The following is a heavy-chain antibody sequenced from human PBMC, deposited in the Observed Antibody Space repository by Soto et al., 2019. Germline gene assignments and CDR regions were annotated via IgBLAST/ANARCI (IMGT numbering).Heavy chain of an antibody. Sequence: SLKVSCKASGYTFTGYYMHWVRQAPGKGLEWMALILHDGSAEYYADSVKGRFTISRDNSKSTLYLQMNSLRAEDTAVYYCARSRDGYSFYFYYGMDGWGQGTTVTVSS. CDR1: GYTFTGYY. V-gene: IGHV3-30*03. CDR3: ARSRDGYSFYFYYGMDG. D-gene: IGHD4-4*01. CDR2: ILHDGSAE. J-gene: IGHJ6*02.